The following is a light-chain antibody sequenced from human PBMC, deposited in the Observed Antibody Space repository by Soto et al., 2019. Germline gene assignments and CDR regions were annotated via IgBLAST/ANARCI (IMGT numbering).Light chain of an antibody. CDR3: QQYNGYSSVT. CDR2: DAS. Sequence: DIQMTQSPSTLSASVGDRVTITCRASQSISSWLAWYQQKPGKAPKLLIYDASSLESGVPSRFSGSGSGTEFTLTISSLQPDDFATYYCQQYNGYSSVTFGGGTKVDIK. V-gene: IGKV1-5*01. J-gene: IGKJ4*01. CDR1: QSISSW.